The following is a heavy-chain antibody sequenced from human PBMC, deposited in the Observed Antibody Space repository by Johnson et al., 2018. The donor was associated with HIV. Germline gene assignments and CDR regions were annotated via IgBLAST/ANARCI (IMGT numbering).Heavy chain of an antibody. Sequence: QVQLVESGGGVVQPGRSLRLSCAASGFSFSSHGMHWVRQAPGKGLEWVAVISYEGSNKYYADSVKGRFTISRDNSKNTLYLQMNSLRAEDTAVYYCARGTGTTSAVFVAFDIWGQGTMVTVSS. V-gene: IGHV3-30*03. CDR3: ARGTGTTSAVFVAFDI. CDR1: GFSFSSHG. CDR2: ISYEGSNK. J-gene: IGHJ3*02. D-gene: IGHD1-7*01.